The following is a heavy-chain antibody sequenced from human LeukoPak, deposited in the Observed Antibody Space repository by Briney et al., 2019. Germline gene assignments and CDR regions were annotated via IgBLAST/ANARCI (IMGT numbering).Heavy chain of an antibody. CDR1: GFTFSDYG. Sequence: AGGSLRLSCAASGFTFSDYGMSWVRQTPGKGLEWVSSISGSASDTFYADSVKGRFTISRDNSKNTLYLQMNSLRAEDAAVYYCAREPDRFCGGDCYFDYWGQGTLVTVSP. V-gene: IGHV3-23*01. J-gene: IGHJ4*02. D-gene: IGHD2-21*02. CDR2: ISGSASDT. CDR3: AREPDRFCGGDCYFDY.